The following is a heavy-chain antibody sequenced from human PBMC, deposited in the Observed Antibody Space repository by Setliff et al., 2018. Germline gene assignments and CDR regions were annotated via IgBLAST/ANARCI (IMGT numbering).Heavy chain of an antibody. Sequence: SETLSLTCSVSGGSISTYHWSWIRQPPEKGLEWIAYIHYSGSTNQNPSLKSRVTISVDTSKNQFSLKMTSITAADAAVYHCARARWTGGYYSGDNYYMDVWGKGTTVTVSS. V-gene: IGHV4-59*08. CDR2: IHYSGST. D-gene: IGHD3-22*01. CDR3: ARARWTGGYYSGDNYYMDV. J-gene: IGHJ6*03. CDR1: GGSISTYH.